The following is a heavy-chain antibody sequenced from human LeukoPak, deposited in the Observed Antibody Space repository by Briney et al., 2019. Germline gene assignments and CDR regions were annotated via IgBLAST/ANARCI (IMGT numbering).Heavy chain of an antibody. J-gene: IGHJ4*02. CDR3: ARDFGKDAASVTSSWYYLDYFDY. CDR2: INPNSGGT. CDR1: GYTFTNND. V-gene: IGHV1-2*02. D-gene: IGHD6-13*01. Sequence: ASVKVSCKASGYTFTNNDIHWVRQAPGQGLEWMGWINPNSGGTNYAQKFQGRVTMTRDTSISTAYMELSRLRSDDTAVYYCARDFGKDAASVTSSWYYLDYFDYWGQGTLVTVSS.